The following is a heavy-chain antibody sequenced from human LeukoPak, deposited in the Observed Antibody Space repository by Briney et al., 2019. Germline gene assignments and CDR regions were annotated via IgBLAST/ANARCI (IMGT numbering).Heavy chain of an antibody. CDR2: IYSGGST. J-gene: IGHJ3*02. CDR1: GSTVSSNY. CDR3: ARVISRLSYYDSSGNYAFDI. D-gene: IGHD3-22*01. V-gene: IGHV3-66*01. Sequence: GGSLRLSCAASGSTVSSNYMSWVRQAPGKGLEWVSVIYSGGSTYYADSVKGRFTISRDNSKNTLYLQMNSLRAEDTAVYYCARVISRLSYYDSSGNYAFDIWGQGTMVTVSS.